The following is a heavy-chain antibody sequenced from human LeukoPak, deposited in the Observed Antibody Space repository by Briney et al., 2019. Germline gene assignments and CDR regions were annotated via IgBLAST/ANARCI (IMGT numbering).Heavy chain of an antibody. CDR3: ARYSYDRSGYHYFFDY. J-gene: IGHJ4*02. D-gene: IGHD3-22*01. CDR1: GGSFSGYY. V-gene: IGHV4-34*01. Sequence: SETLSLTCAVYGGSFSGYYWSWIRQPPGKGLEWIGEINHSGSTNYNPSLKSRVTISIDTSKNQFSLKLSTVTAADTALYYCARYSYDRSGYHYFFDYWGQGTLVTVSS. CDR2: INHSGST.